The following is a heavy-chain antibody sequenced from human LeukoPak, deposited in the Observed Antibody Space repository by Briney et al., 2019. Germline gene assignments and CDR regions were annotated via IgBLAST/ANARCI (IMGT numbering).Heavy chain of an antibody. CDR2: INHSGST. J-gene: IGHJ4*02. CDR3: ARGLCSGGSCYFDY. Sequence: SETLSLTCAVYGGSFSGYYWSWIRQPPGKGLEWIGEINHSGSTNYNPSLKSRVTISVDTSKSQFSLKLSSVTAADTAVYYCARGLCSGGSCYFDYWGQGTLVTVSS. D-gene: IGHD2-15*01. CDR1: GGSFSGYY. V-gene: IGHV4-34*01.